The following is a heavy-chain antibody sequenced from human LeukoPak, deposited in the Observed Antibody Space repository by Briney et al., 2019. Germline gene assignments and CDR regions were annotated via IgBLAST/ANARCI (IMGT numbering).Heavy chain of an antibody. CDR1: GSTFSSYA. J-gene: IGHJ6*02. CDR3: ARDPESGFVWWGLLRPPYYYYGMDV. V-gene: IGHV3-21*01. CDR2: ISSSSSYI. Sequence: GGSLRLSCAASGSTFSSYAMSWVRQAPGKGLEWVSSISSSSSYIYYADSVKGRFTISRDNAKNSLYLQMNSLRAEDTAVYYCARDPESGFVWWGLLRPPYYYYGMDVWGQGTTVTVSS. D-gene: IGHD3-22*01.